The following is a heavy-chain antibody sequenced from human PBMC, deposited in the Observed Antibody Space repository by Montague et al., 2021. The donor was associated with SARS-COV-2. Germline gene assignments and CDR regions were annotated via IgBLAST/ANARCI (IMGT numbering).Heavy chain of an antibody. D-gene: IGHD1-26*01. CDR3: ARGMGGSYLYYFDY. CDR1: GGSISSYY. CDR2: IYYSGRT. V-gene: IGHV4-59*01. Sequence: SETLSLTCTVSGGSISSYYWSWIRQPPGKGLEWIGYIYYSGRTNXNPSLKSRVTILVDMSKNQFSLKLSSVTAADTAVYYCARGMGGSYLYYFDYWGPGTLVTVSS. J-gene: IGHJ4*02.